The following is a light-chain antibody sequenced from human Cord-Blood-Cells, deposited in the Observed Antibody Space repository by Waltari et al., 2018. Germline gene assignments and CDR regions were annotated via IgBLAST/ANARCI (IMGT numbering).Light chain of an antibody. V-gene: IGLV1-47*01. CDR3: AAWDDSLSGYV. CDR1: SSNIGSNY. Sequence: QSVLTQPPSASGTPGQRVTISCSGSSSNIGSNYVYWYQQLPGTAPNLLIYRNNQRPSGVPDRFSGSKSGTSASLAISGLRSEDEADYYCAAWDDSLSGYVFGTGTKVTVI. CDR2: RNN. J-gene: IGLJ1*01.